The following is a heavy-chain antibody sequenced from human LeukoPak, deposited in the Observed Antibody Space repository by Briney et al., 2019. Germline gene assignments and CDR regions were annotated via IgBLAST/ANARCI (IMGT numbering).Heavy chain of an antibody. CDR1: GGSISRYY. Sequence: SETLSLTCTVSGGSISRYYWSWIRQPPGKGLEWIGHIYYSGSTNYNPSLKSRVTISIDTSKNQFSLKLSSVTAAGTAVYYCARDRSREDTYGSGSYYPGWFDPWGQGTLVTVSS. V-gene: IGHV4-59*12. CDR2: IYYSGST. CDR3: ARDRSREDTYGSGSYYPGWFDP. J-gene: IGHJ5*02. D-gene: IGHD3-10*01.